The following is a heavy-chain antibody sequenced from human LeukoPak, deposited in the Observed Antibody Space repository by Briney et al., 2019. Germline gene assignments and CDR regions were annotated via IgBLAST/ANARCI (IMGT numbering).Heavy chain of an antibody. V-gene: IGHV3-30*02. CDR1: GFTFSSYG. Sequence: GGSLRLSCAASGFTFSSYGMHWVRQAPGKGLEWVAFIRYDGSNKYYADSVKGRFTISRDNSKNTLHLQMNSLRAEETAVYYCANAGREGYCSSTSCRYYYYMDVWGKGTTATISS. CDR2: IRYDGSNK. J-gene: IGHJ6*03. D-gene: IGHD2-2*01. CDR3: ANAGREGYCSSTSCRYYYYMDV.